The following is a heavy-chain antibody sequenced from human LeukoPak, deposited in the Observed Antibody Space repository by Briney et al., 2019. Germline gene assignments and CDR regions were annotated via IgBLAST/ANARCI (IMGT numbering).Heavy chain of an antibody. CDR1: GFTFSDYY. CDR3: ARVDADYYGSGSYYHYYYYGMDV. V-gene: IGHV3-11*04. D-gene: IGHD3-10*01. J-gene: IGHJ6*02. Sequence: GSLRLSCAASGFTFSDYYMSWIRQAPGKGLEWVSYISSSGSTIYYADSVKGRFTISRDNAKNSLYLQMNSLRAVDTAVYYCARVDADYYGSGSYYHYYYYGMDVWGQGTTVTVSS. CDR2: ISSSGSTI.